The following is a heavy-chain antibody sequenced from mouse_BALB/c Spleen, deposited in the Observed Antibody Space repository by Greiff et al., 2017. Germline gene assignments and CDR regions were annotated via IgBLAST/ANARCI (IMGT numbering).Heavy chain of an antibody. Sequence: DVHLVESGGGLVKPGGSLKLSCAASGFTFSSYAMSWVRQTPEKRLEWVASISSGGSTYYPDSVKGRFTISRDNARNILYLQMSSLRSEDTAMYYCARDGDRYDGFAYWGQGTLVTVSA. CDR1: GFTFSSYA. J-gene: IGHJ3*01. V-gene: IGHV5-6-5*01. CDR2: ISSGGST. D-gene: IGHD2-14*01. CDR3: ARDGDRYDGFAY.